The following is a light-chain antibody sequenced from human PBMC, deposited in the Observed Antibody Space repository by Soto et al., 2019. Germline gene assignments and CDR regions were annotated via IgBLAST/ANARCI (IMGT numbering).Light chain of an antibody. CDR3: AAWDDSLSGRV. CDR1: SSNIGSNY. V-gene: IGLV1-47*01. CDR2: RNN. J-gene: IGLJ2*01. Sequence: QSVLTQPPSASGTPGQRVTISCSGSSSNIGSNYVYWYQQRPGTAPKLLIYRNNQRPSGVPDRFSGSKSGTSASLAISGLRSEDEADYYCAAWDDSLSGRVFGGGTQLTVL.